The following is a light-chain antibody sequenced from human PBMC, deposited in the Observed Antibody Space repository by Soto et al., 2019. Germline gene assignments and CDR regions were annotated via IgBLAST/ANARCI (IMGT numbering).Light chain of an antibody. CDR3: HQTDSILET. J-gene: IGKJ1*01. CDR2: AAS. Sequence: DIQMTQSPSSLSASVGDTVTITCRASQSISLFLNWYQQKPGKAPKLLIYAASSLQSGVPSRFSGNGSGTDFTLTISSLQPEDFATYYCHQTDSILETFGQGTKVEIK. V-gene: IGKV1-39*01. CDR1: QSISLF.